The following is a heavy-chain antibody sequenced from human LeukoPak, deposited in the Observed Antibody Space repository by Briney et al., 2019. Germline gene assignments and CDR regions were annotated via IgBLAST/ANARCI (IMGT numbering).Heavy chain of an antibody. J-gene: IGHJ4*02. CDR1: VGSISSYY. V-gene: IGHV4-59*01. D-gene: IGHD3-3*01. CDR3: ERGYDFWSGYPPLDY. CDR2: IYYSGSP. Sequence: PSETLPLTCTVSVGSISSYYWSWIRKPPGRGRECIGYIYYSGSPNYNPSLKGPVTISVNTSKNHFSLTLNSVTAADTSVYYCERGYDFWSGYPPLDYWGQGTMVTVSS.